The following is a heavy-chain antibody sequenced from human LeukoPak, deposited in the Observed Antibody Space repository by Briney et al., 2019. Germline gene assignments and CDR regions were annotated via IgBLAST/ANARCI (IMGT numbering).Heavy chain of an antibody. V-gene: IGHV3-30-3*01. CDR1: GFTFSSYA. J-gene: IGHJ4*02. Sequence: GGSLRLSCAAYGFTFSSYAMHWVRQATGKGLEWVAVISYDGSNKYYADSVKGRFTISRDNSKNTLYLQMNSLRAEDTAVYYCAKAEYYYDSSGYYPPDYWGQGTLVTVSS. CDR3: AKAEYYYDSSGYYPPDY. D-gene: IGHD3-22*01. CDR2: ISYDGSNK.